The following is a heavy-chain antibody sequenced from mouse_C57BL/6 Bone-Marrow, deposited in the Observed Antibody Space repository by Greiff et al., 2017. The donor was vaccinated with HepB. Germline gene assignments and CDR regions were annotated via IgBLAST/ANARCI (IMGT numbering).Heavy chain of an antibody. CDR3: VSSMTLRRGLDY. CDR2: INPNYGTT. J-gene: IGHJ2*01. CDR1: GYTFTSYW. V-gene: IGHV1-39*01. D-gene: IGHD2-4*01. Sequence: VQLQQPGAELVKPGASVKMSCKASGYTFTSYWITWVKQSNGKSLEWIGVINPNYGTTSYNQKFKGKATLTVDQSSSTAYMQLNSLTSEDSAVYYCVSSMTLRRGLDYWGQGTTLTVSS.